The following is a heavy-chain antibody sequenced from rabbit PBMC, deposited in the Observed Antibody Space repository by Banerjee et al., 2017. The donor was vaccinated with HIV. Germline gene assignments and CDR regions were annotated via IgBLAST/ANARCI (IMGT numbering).Heavy chain of an antibody. CDR2: IYADGSGYT. V-gene: IGHV1S45*01. Sequence: QQQLEESGGGLVKPGGTLTLTCKASGIDFSSYYYMCWVRQAPGKGLEWIACIYADGSGYTYYASWAKGRFTISKTSSTTVTLQMTSLTAADTATYFCARVNAGSSGYQFNLWGQGTLVTVS. D-gene: IGHD8-1*01. CDR1: GIDFSSYYY. J-gene: IGHJ4*01. CDR3: ARVNAGSSGYQFNL.